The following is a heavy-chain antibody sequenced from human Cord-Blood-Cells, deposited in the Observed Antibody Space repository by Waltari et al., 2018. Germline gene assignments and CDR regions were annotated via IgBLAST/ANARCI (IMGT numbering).Heavy chain of an antibody. Sequence: QVQLQQWGAGLLKPSETLSLTCAVYSGSFSGYYWSWIRQPPGKGLEWIGEINHSGSTNYNPSLKSRVTISVDTSKNQFSLKLSSVTAADTAVYYCARIPRGAFDIWGQGTMVTVSS. CDR2: INHSGST. V-gene: IGHV4-34*01. CDR3: ARIPRGAFDI. J-gene: IGHJ3*02. CDR1: SGSFSGYY.